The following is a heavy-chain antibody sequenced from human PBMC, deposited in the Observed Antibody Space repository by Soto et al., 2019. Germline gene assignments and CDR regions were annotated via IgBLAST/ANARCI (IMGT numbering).Heavy chain of an antibody. CDR3: ARQGSSRIYFFDY. J-gene: IGHJ4*02. V-gene: IGHV5-10-1*01. Sequence: SPSFQGHVTSSADKSISTAYLQWSSLKASDTAMYYCARQGSSRIYFFDYWGQGTLVTVSS. D-gene: IGHD6-13*01.